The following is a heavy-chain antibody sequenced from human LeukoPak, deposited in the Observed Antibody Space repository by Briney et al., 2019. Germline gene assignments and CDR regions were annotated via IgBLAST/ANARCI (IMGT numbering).Heavy chain of an antibody. V-gene: IGHV3-7*01. CDR3: AREDDWNYEDY. D-gene: IGHD1-7*01. CDR1: GFTFTNYW. CDR2: IKQDGSEK. J-gene: IGHJ4*02. Sequence: GGSLRLSCAASGFTFTNYWMSWVRQAPGKGLEWVANIKQDGSEKYYVNSVKGRFTISRDNAKDSLYLQMNSLRAEDTAIYYCAREDDWNYEDYWGQGTLVTVSS.